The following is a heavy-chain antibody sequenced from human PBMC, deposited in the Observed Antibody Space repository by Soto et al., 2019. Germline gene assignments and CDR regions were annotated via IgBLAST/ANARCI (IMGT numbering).Heavy chain of an antibody. CDR3: ARVAGRGYYGMDV. CDR1: GFTFSSYA. D-gene: IGHD1-26*01. V-gene: IGHV3-30-3*01. J-gene: IGHJ6*02. CDR2: ISYDGSNK. Sequence: AGGSLRLSCAASGFTFSSYAMHWVRQAPGKGPEWVAVISYDGSNKYYADSVKGRFTISRDNSKNTPYLQMNSLRAEDTAVYYCARVAGRGYYGMDVWGQGTTVTVSS.